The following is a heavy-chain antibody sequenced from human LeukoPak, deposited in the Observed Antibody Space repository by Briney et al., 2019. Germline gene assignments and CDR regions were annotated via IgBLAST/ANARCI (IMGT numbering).Heavy chain of an antibody. CDR1: GFTFSSYS. CDR2: ISSSSSYI. J-gene: IGHJ5*02. V-gene: IGHV3-21*06. D-gene: IGHD3-22*01. CDR3: ARDSGRHYYDSSGFPFDP. Sequence: GGSLRLSCAASGFTFSSYSMTWVRQAPGKGLEWVSSISSSSSYIYYADSVKGRFTISRDNAKNSLYLQMNSLRAEDTAVYYCARDSGRHYYDSSGFPFDPWGQGTLVTVSS.